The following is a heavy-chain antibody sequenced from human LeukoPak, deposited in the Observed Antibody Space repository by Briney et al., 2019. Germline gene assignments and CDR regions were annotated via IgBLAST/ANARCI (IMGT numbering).Heavy chain of an antibody. J-gene: IGHJ4*02. Sequence: GSLRLSCAASGFTFSGSAMHWVRQASGKGLEWVGRIRSKANSYATAYAASVKGRFTISRDDSKNTAYLQMNSLKTEDTAVYYCTRQGHYYDSSGYYYVDYWGQGTLVTVSS. CDR1: GFTFSGSA. CDR2: IRSKANSYAT. V-gene: IGHV3-73*01. CDR3: TRQGHYYDSSGYYYVDY. D-gene: IGHD3-22*01.